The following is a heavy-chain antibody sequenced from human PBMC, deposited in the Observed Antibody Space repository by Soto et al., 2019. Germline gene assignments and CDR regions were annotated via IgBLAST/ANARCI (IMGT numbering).Heavy chain of an antibody. D-gene: IGHD1-26*01. CDR1: GGSISSGGYY. Sequence: QVQLQESGPGLVKPSQTLSLTCTVSGGSISSGGYYWSWIRQHPGKGLEWIGYIYYSGSTYYNPSLKSRVTISVDTSKNQCSLKLSSVTAADTAVYYCARHLLSPINWFDPWGQGTLVTVSS. CDR3: ARHLLSPINWFDP. V-gene: IGHV4-31*03. CDR2: IYYSGST. J-gene: IGHJ5*02.